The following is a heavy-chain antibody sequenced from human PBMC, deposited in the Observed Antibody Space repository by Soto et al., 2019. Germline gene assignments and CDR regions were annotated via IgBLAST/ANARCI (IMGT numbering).Heavy chain of an antibody. V-gene: IGHV3-30*18. Sequence: PGGSLRLSCEASGFMFNDYGMHWVRQAPGKGLDWVAVISYDGDNKYYAQSVKGRFTISRDNSKNTLFLHMDSLRREDTAVYHCVKGDLAKGVVNSPDAFDFWGQGTMVTVSS. CDR3: VKGDLAKGVVNSPDAFDF. CDR2: ISYDGDNK. D-gene: IGHD3-22*01. CDR1: GFMFNDYG. J-gene: IGHJ3*01.